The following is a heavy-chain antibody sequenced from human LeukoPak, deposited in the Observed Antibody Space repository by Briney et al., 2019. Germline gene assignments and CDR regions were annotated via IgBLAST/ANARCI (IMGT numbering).Heavy chain of an antibody. Sequence: PSETLSLTCTVSGGSISSYYWSWIRQPAGKGLEWIGRIYTSGSTNYNPSLKSRVTMSVDTSKNQFSLKLSSVTAADTAVYYCARDWQWRGGYYFDYWGQETLVTVSS. D-gene: IGHD6-19*01. J-gene: IGHJ4*02. CDR2: IYTSGST. CDR1: GGSISSYY. CDR3: ARDWQWRGGYYFDY. V-gene: IGHV4-4*07.